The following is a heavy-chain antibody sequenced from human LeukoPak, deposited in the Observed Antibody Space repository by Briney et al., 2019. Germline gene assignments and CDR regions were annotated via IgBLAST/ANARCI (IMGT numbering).Heavy chain of an antibody. CDR1: GFIFSSHA. CDR3: AKSPAYYYGSGTDY. J-gene: IGHJ4*02. CDR2: ISYDGSNK. Sequence: GGSLRLSCAASGFIFSSHAMSWVRQAPGKGLEWVAVISYDGSNKYYADSVKGRFTISRDNSKNTLYLQMNSLRAEDTAVYYCAKSPAYYYGSGTDYWGQGTLVTVSS. D-gene: IGHD3-10*01. V-gene: IGHV3-30*18.